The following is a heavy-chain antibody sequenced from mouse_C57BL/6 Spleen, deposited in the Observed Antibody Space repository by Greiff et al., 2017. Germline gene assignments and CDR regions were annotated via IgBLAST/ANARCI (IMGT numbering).Heavy chain of an antibody. CDR1: GFDFSSSW. D-gene: IGHD5-1*01. Sequence: VQLVESGPELVKPGASVKISCTASGFDFSSSWMNWVKQRPGQGLEWIGRIDPGDGDTNYTGKFQGKATLTADKSSSSAYLQLSSLTSEDSAVYFCAREKSYLHYYAMDYWGQGTSVTVSA. CDR2: IDPGDGDT. CDR3: AREKSYLHYYAMDY. J-gene: IGHJ4*01. V-gene: IGHV1-82*01.